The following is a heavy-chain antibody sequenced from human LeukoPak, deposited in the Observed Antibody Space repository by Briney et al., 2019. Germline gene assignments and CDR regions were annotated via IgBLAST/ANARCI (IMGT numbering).Heavy chain of an antibody. CDR2: IYYSGST. V-gene: IGHV4-59*12. D-gene: IGHD3-3*01. CDR3: ARRYYDFWSGGYYMDV. Sequence: PSETLSLTCTVSGGSISSYYWSWIRQPPGKGLEWIGYIYYSGSTNYNPSLKSRVTISVDTSKNQFSLKLSSVTAADTAVYYCARRYYDFWSGGYYMDVWGKGTTVTVSS. J-gene: IGHJ6*03. CDR1: GGSISSYY.